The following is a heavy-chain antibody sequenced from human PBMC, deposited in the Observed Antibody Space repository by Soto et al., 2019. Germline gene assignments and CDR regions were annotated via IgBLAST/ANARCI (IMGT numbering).Heavy chain of an antibody. CDR2: ISSSGSTI. Sequence: PGGSLRLSCAASGFTFSDYYMSWIRQVPGKGLEWVSYISSSGSTIYYADSVKGRFTISRDNAKNSLYLQMNSLRAEDTAVYYCARDATYSGSYSNWFDPWGQGTLVTVSS. CDR3: ARDATYSGSYSNWFDP. V-gene: IGHV3-11*01. J-gene: IGHJ5*02. CDR1: GFTFSDYY. D-gene: IGHD1-26*01.